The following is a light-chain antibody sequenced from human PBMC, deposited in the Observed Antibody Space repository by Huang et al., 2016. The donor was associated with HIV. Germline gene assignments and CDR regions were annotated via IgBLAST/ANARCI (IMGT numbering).Light chain of an antibody. V-gene: IGKV2-28*01. Sequence: DIVMTQSPLSLPVTPGEPASISCRSSQSILHSNGYNYVDWYLQKPGQSPQLLIYLGSNRASGVPDRFSGSGSGTDFTLKISRVGAEDVGVYYCMQALQTLWTFGQGTKVEIK. J-gene: IGKJ1*01. CDR1: QSILHSNGYNY. CDR3: MQALQTLWT. CDR2: LGS.